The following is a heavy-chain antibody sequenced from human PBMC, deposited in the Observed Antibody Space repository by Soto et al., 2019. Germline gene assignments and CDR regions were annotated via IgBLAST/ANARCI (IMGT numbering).Heavy chain of an antibody. J-gene: IGHJ6*02. V-gene: IGHV1-2*02. D-gene: IGHD3-3*01. CDR1: GYTFTGYY. CDR2: INPNSGGT. Sequence: GASVKVSCKASGYTFTGYYMHWVRQAPGQGLEWMGWINPNSGGTNYAQKFQGRVPMTRDTSISTAYMELSRLRSDDTAVYYCARDRPITIFGVVIPDYYYYGMDVWGQGTTVTVSS. CDR3: ARDRPITIFGVVIPDYYYYGMDV.